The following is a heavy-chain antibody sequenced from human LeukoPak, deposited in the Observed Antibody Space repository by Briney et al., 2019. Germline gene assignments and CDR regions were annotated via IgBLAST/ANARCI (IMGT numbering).Heavy chain of an antibody. CDR2: INHSGST. J-gene: IGHJ3*01. V-gene: IGHV4-34*01. Sequence: SETLSLTCAVYGGSFSGYYWSWIRQPPGKGLEWIGEINHSGSTNYNPSLKSRVTISVDTSKNQFSLKLSSVTAADTALYYCARLYCGGDCYGFDFWGQGTMVTVSS. D-gene: IGHD2-21*02. CDR3: ARLYCGGDCYGFDF. CDR1: GGSFSGYY.